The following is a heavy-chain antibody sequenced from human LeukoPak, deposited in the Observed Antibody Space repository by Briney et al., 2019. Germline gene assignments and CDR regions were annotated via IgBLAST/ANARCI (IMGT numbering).Heavy chain of an antibody. CDR3: ARDQLYCTGGICYFDY. D-gene: IGHD2-8*02. V-gene: IGHV3-23*01. Sequence: GGSLRLSCAASGFTFSSYAMSWVRQAPGKGLDWVSSIIVSGGSTYYADSVKGRFTISRDNSKNTLYLQMNSLRTEDTAVYYCARDQLYCTGGICYFDYWGQGTLVTVSS. CDR2: IIVSGGST. CDR1: GFTFSSYA. J-gene: IGHJ4*02.